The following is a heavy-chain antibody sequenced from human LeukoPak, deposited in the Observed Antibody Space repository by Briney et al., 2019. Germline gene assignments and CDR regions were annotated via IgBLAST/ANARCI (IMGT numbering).Heavy chain of an antibody. D-gene: IGHD2-15*01. Sequence: ASVKVSCKASGYTFTSYYMHWVRQAPGQGLEWMGWINPNSGGTNYAQKFQGRVTMTRDTSISTAYMELSRLRSDDTAVYYCARGVVVVAATYAGYYYYYMDVWGKGTTVTVSS. CDR1: GYTFTSYY. J-gene: IGHJ6*03. V-gene: IGHV1-2*02. CDR2: INPNSGGT. CDR3: ARGVVVVAATYAGYYYYYMDV.